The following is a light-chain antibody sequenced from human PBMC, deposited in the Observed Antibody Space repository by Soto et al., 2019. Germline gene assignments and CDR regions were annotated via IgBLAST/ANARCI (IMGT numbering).Light chain of an antibody. CDR3: QDYGSSRT. J-gene: IGKJ1*01. V-gene: IGKV3-20*01. CDR2: DAS. Sequence: EIVLTQSPGTLSLSPGERATLPCRASQSVSSNYLAWYQRRPGQAPRLLIYDASSRATGIPDRFSGSGSGTDFTLTISRLEPEDFAVYYCQDYGSSRTFGQGTKVEI. CDR1: QSVSSNY.